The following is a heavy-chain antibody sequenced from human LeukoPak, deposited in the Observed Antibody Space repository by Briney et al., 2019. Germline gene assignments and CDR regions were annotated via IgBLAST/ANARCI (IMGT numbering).Heavy chain of an antibody. J-gene: IGHJ4*02. D-gene: IGHD3-16*02. CDR2: IYYSGST. CDR3: ARSYPGYYFDY. V-gene: IGHV4-59*01. Sequence: SETLPLTCADRGGSFRGEEWSWGRQPPGKGLQWIGYIYYSGSTSYNPSLKSRVTMSVDTSKNQFSLKLSSVTAADTAVYYCARSYPGYYFDYWGQGTLVTVSS. CDR1: GGSFRGEE.